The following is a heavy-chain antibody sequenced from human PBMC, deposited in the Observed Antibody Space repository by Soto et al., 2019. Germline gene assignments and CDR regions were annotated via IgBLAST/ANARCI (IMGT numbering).Heavy chain of an antibody. CDR2: IIPILGIA. CDR3: ARGAAGIAVAGPSYYFDY. J-gene: IGHJ4*02. V-gene: IGHV1-69*02. D-gene: IGHD6-19*01. CDR1: GGTFSSYS. Sequence: QVQLVQSGAAVKKPGSSVKVSCKASGGTFSSYSISWVRQAPGQGLEWMGRIIPILGIANYAQKLQGRVTITADKSTSTAYMELSRLRSEDTAVYYCARGAAGIAVAGPSYYFDYWGQGTLVTVSS.